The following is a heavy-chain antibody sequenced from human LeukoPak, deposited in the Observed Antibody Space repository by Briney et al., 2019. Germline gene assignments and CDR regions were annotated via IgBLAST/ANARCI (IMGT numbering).Heavy chain of an antibody. D-gene: IGHD1-1*01. Sequence: ASVKVSCKASGYTFTGYYMHWVRQAPGQGLEWMGWINPNSGGTNYAQKFQGRVTMTRDTSISTAYMALSRLRSDDTAVYYCARVGNAGTDYYYMDVWGKGTTVTISS. CDR1: GYTFTGYY. V-gene: IGHV1-2*02. CDR2: INPNSGGT. J-gene: IGHJ6*03. CDR3: ARVGNAGTDYYYMDV.